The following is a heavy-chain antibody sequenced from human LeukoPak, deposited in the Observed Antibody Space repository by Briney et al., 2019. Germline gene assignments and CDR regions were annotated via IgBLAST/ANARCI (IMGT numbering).Heavy chain of an antibody. Sequence: GGSLRLFCTASGFTFSSYRMHGVRQAPGKALEWVAVIWYDGSNKYYAHSVKGRFTISRDNSKHTLYLQMNSLRAEDTAVYYCAKEDYYDSRGYFDYWGQGTLVTVSS. J-gene: IGHJ4*02. D-gene: IGHD3-22*01. CDR2: IWYDGSNK. CDR3: AKEDYYDSRGYFDY. V-gene: IGHV3-33*06. CDR1: GFTFSSYR.